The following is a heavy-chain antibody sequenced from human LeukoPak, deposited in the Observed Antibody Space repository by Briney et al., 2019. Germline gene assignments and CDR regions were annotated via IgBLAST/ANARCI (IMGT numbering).Heavy chain of an antibody. D-gene: IGHD2-15*01. J-gene: IGHJ1*01. CDR1: GFTLSTYN. CDR2: ISYDGNNK. CDR3: ARDRGYCSGGFCYSGRVEFFQH. V-gene: IGHV3-30*03. Sequence: SGGSLRLSCAASGFTLSTYNMHWVRQAPGKGLDWVGVISYDGNNKYYADSVKGRFTISRDNPKNTLYLQMNSLRVEDTAVYYCARDRGYCSGGFCYSGRVEFFQHWGQGTLVTVSS.